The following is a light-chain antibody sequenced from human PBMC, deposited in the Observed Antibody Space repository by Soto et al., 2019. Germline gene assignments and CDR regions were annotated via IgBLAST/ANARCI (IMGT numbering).Light chain of an antibody. CDR3: SSYTNSNSYV. Sequence: QSALTQPASVSGSPGQWLTISRTGTISDVGAYNYVSWYQHHPGKAPKLMIYDVRNRPSGVSNRFSGSKSGNTASLTISGLQAEDEADYYCSSYTNSNSYVFGTGTNVTVL. CDR2: DVR. V-gene: IGLV2-14*03. CDR1: ISDVGAYNY. J-gene: IGLJ1*01.